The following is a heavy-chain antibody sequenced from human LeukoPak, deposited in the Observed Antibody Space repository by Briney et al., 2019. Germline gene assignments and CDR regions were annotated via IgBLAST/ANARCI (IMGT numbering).Heavy chain of an antibody. CDR1: GFTFSNND. D-gene: IGHD1-26*01. Sequence: GGSLRLSCAASGFTFSNNDMSWVRQAPGKGLEWVSGISGSGDTTNYGDSVKGRFTISRDNSKDRLYLRMNSLRVEDTAVYYCARRGTYFGGFDYWGQGTLVTVPS. J-gene: IGHJ4*02. V-gene: IGHV3-23*01. CDR2: ISGSGDTT. CDR3: ARRGTYFGGFDY.